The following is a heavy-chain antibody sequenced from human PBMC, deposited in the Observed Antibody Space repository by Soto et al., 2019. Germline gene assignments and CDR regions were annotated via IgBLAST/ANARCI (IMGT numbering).Heavy chain of an antibody. V-gene: IGHV1-18*01. CDR2: ISAHNGDT. D-gene: IGHD3-3*01. CDR3: ARDAAYNDVWGVVMELYSYTMDV. Sequence: QVQLVQSEAEVKKPGASLKVSCRASGYNFANYGISWVRQAPGQGLEWMGWISAHNGDTKYAQKAQGRITMTADTSTSTAYIELWSLRSDATAVYYCARDAAYNDVWGVVMELYSYTMDVWGQGTTVTV. J-gene: IGHJ6*02. CDR1: GYNFANYG.